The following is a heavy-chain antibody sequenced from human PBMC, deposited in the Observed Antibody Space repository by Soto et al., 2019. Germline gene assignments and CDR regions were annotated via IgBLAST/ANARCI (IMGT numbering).Heavy chain of an antibody. V-gene: IGHV4-30-4*01. Sequence: SETLSLTCTVSGGSISSGDYYWSWIRQPPGKGLEWIGYIYYSGSTYYNPSLKSRVTISVDTSKNQFSLKLSSVTAADTAVYYCARFKSTTLVLLRGPNWSDPWGQGTLVTVSS. CDR2: IYYSGST. CDR3: ARFKSTTLVLLRGPNWSDP. J-gene: IGHJ5*02. CDR1: GGSISSGDYY. D-gene: IGHD1-26*01.